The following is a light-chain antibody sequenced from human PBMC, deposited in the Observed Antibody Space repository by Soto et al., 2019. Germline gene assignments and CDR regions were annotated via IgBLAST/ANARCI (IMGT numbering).Light chain of an antibody. CDR2: GAS. V-gene: IGKV3-15*01. Sequence: EIVLTQSPATLSVSPGEGATLSCRPNQTVSSNLAWYQQQPGQAPRLLIYGASTRATGIPARFSGSGSGTEFTLTITSLQSEDFAVYYCQQFHNWPRTFGQGTKVDIK. J-gene: IGKJ1*01. CDR3: QQFHNWPRT. CDR1: QTVSSN.